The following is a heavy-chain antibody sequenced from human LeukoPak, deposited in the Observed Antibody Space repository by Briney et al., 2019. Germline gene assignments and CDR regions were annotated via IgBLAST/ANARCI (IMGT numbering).Heavy chain of an antibody. J-gene: IGHJ4*02. CDR3: ATKQWLAPPPDS. Sequence: GGSLRLSCAPSRFTFSKYWMLWVRQAPGKGLESVSRINTDGTVTTYADSVKGRFTVSRDNADNTMFLQMNSVRDEDTAVYYCATKQWLAPPPDSWGQGTPVTVPS. CDR2: INTDGTVT. V-gene: IGHV3-74*01. D-gene: IGHD6-19*01. CDR1: RFTFSKYW.